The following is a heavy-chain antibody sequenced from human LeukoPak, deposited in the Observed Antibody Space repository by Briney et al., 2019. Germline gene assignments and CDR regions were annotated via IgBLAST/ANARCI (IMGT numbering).Heavy chain of an antibody. J-gene: IGHJ4*02. Sequence: GGSLRLSCAASGFTFSSYAMSWVRQAPGKGLEWVSAISGSGGSTYYADSVKGRFTISRDNSKNTLYLQMNSLRAEDTAVYYCAKDFPLGRIAVAGTFDYWGQGTLVTVSS. V-gene: IGHV3-23*01. D-gene: IGHD6-19*01. CDR3: AKDFPLGRIAVAGTFDY. CDR2: ISGSGGST. CDR1: GFTFSSYA.